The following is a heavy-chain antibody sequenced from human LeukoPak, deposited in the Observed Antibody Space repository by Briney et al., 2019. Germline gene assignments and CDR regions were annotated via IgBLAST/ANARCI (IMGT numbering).Heavy chain of an antibody. CDR1: GFTFSSYG. CDR2: ISYHGSDK. CDR3: AKDLDGYNPGGFDY. V-gene: IGHV3-30*18. Sequence: GGSLRLSCVGSGFTFSSYGMHWVRQAPGKGLEWVAVISYHGSDKYYPDSVKGRFTISRDNSKNTLYLQMNSLRAEDTAVYYCAKDLDGYNPGGFDYWGQGTLVTVSS. J-gene: IGHJ4*02. D-gene: IGHD5-24*01.